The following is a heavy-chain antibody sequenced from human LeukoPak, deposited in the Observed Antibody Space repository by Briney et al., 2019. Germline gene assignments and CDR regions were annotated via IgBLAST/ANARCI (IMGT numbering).Heavy chain of an antibody. CDR3: ARGASQYYYDSSGSPYYFDY. V-gene: IGHV3-48*02. CDR2: ISSSSSTI. Sequence: PGRSLRLSCAASGFTFSSYSMNWVRQAPGKGLEWVSYISSSSSTIYYADSVKGRFTISRDNAKNSLYLQMNSLRDEDTAVYYCARGASQYYYDSSGSPYYFDYWGQGTLVTVSS. CDR1: GFTFSSYS. D-gene: IGHD3-22*01. J-gene: IGHJ4*02.